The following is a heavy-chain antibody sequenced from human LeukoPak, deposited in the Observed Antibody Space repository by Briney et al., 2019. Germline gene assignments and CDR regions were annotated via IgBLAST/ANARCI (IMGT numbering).Heavy chain of an antibody. V-gene: IGHV4-61*02. CDR1: GGSNSSGSYY. CDR2: IYRSGIT. Sequence: PSETLSLTCTVSGGSNSSGSYYWRWSRQAGGKGLEWIERIYRSGITHYNPSLKSRVAISGDTFKNQFSLRLGRVTAADTAVYYCARGGGAAPFDYWGLGTQVTVSP. CDR3: ARGGGAAPFDY. D-gene: IGHD5-12*01. J-gene: IGHJ4*02.